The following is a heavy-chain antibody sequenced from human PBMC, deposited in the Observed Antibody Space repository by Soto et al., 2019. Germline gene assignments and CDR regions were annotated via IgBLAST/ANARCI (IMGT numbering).Heavy chain of an antibody. J-gene: IGHJ4*02. V-gene: IGHV4-59*01. D-gene: IGHD5-18*01. CDR3: ARDNGYSYGYTLDH. Sequence: QVQLQESGPGLVKPSETLSLTCTVSGGSISSYYWSWIRQPPGKGLEWIGYIYYSGSTNYNPSLKSRVTISVDTSNNQFSLTLSSVTAADTAVYYCARDNGYSYGYTLDHWGQGTLVTVSS. CDR1: GGSISSYY. CDR2: IYYSGST.